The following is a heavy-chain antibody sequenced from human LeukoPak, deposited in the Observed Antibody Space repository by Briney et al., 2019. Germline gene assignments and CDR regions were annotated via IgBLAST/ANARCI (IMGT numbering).Heavy chain of an antibody. CDR3: ARARYSSGWYVY. Sequence: ASVKVSCKASGYTFTSYGITWVRQAPGQGPEWMGWISAYNGNTHYAQELQGRVTMTTDTSTSTAYMELRSLRSDDTAVYYCARARYSSGWYVYWGQGTLVTVSS. V-gene: IGHV1-18*01. J-gene: IGHJ4*02. CDR2: ISAYNGNT. D-gene: IGHD6-19*01. CDR1: GYTFTSYG.